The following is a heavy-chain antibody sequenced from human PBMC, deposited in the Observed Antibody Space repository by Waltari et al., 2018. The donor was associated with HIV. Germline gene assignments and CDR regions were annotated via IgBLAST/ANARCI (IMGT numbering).Heavy chain of an antibody. CDR2: IYYSGST. D-gene: IGHD3-22*01. CDR3: ARDYYDSSGSSYGMDV. V-gene: IGHV4-59*01. J-gene: IGHJ6*02. Sequence: QVQLQESGPGLVTPSETLSLTCTVSGGSISSYYWSWLRQPPGKGLEWIGYIYYSGSTNYNPSRKSRVTISVDTSKNQFSLKLSSVTAADTAVYYCARDYYDSSGSSYGMDVWGQGTTVTVSS. CDR1: GGSISSYY.